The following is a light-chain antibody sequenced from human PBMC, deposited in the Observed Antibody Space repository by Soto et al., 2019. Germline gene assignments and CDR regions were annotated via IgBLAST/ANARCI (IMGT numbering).Light chain of an antibody. Sequence: QSVMTQPPSVSAAPGQKVTISCSGSSSNIGGNSVSWYQQLPGTAPKLLIYDDDKRPSGIPDRFSGSKSGTSATLGITGFQTGDEADYYCQSYDSSLSGIYVFGTGTKVTVL. J-gene: IGLJ1*01. CDR2: DDD. CDR3: QSYDSSLSGIYV. V-gene: IGLV1-51*01. CDR1: SSNIGGNS.